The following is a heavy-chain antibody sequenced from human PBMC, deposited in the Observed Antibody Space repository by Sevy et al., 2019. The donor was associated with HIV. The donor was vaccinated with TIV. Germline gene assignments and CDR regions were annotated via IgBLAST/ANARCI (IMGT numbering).Heavy chain of an antibody. D-gene: IGHD1-1*01. CDR2: ISGSGGSGDKT. CDR3: ALERLSSNVAEYFQN. CDR1: GFTFSSYA. J-gene: IGHJ1*01. Sequence: GGSLRLSCAASGFTFSSYAMNWVRQAPGKGLEWVSGISGSGGSGDKTNYADSVKGRFTISRDNSKSSLYLQMNSLRGEDTAVYYCALERLSSNVAEYFQNWGQGTLVTVSS. V-gene: IGHV3-23*01.